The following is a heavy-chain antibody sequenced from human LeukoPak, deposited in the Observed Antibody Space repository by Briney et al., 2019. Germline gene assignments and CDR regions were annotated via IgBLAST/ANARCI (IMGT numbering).Heavy chain of an antibody. CDR3: ASSTL. D-gene: IGHD2-2*01. V-gene: IGHV3-74*01. J-gene: IGHJ4*02. CDR2: INIAGSVT. CDR1: GLNFSNYW. Sequence: GGSLRLSCAASGLNFSNYWMHWVRQAPGKGLVWVSRINIAGSVTTYADSVKGRFTISRDNAKNSLYLQMNSLRAEDTAVYYCASSTLWGQGTLVTVSS.